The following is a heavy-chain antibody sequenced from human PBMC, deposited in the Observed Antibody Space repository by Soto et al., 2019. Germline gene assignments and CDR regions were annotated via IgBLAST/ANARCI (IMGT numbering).Heavy chain of an antibody. Sequence: EVQLLESGGGLVQPGGSLRLSCAASGFTFSSYAMSWVRQAPGKGLEWVSTISGNGDTTYYADSVKGRFTISRDNSKNTLYLQMNSLRAEDTAVYYCAKDARATYGMDVWGQGTTVTVSS. CDR3: AKDARATYGMDV. J-gene: IGHJ6*02. CDR2: ISGNGDTT. V-gene: IGHV3-23*01. CDR1: GFTFSSYA.